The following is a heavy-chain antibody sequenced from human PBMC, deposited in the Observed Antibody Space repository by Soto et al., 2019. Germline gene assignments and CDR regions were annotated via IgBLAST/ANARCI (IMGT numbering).Heavy chain of an antibody. J-gene: IGHJ4*02. CDR1: GYTFTGYY. CDR2: INPNSGGT. D-gene: IGHD2-15*01. Sequence: ASVKVSCKASGYTFTGYYMHWVRQAPGQGLEWMGWINPNSGGTNYAQKFQGWVTMTRDTSISTAYRELSRLRSDDTAVYYCAREDRYCSGGSCPKYYFDYWGQGTLVTVSS. V-gene: IGHV1-2*04. CDR3: AREDRYCSGGSCPKYYFDY.